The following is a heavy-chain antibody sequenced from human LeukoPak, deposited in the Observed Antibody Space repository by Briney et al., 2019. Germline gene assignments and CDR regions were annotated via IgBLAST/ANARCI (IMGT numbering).Heavy chain of an antibody. CDR1: GGSISSYY. CDR3: ARATYYYDSSGYYYRPYYFDY. CDR2: IYYSGST. J-gene: IGHJ4*02. Sequence: SETLSLTCTVSGGSISSYYWRWIRQPPGKGLEWIGYIYYSGSTNYNPSLKSRVTISVDTSKNQFSLKLSSVTAADTAVYYCARATYYYDSSGYYYRPYYFDYWGQGTLVTVSS. D-gene: IGHD3-22*01. V-gene: IGHV4-59*01.